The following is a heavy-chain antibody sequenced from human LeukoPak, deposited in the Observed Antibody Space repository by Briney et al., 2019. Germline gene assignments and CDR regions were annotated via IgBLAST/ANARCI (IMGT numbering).Heavy chain of an antibody. Sequence: GGSLRLSCATSGFSFNHYWMSWVRQAPGKGLEWVANINQDGSEQHLVDSAKGRFTISRDNGKNSLYLHMNSLRGEDTAVYYCAVNVPPDYWGQGTLVTVSS. CDR2: INQDGSEQ. V-gene: IGHV3-7*01. CDR3: AVNVPPDY. J-gene: IGHJ4*02. D-gene: IGHD2-2*01. CDR1: GFSFNHYW.